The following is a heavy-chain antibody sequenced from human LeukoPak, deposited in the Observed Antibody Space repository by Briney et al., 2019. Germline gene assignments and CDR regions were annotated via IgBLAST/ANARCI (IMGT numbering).Heavy chain of an antibody. CDR2: MFYNGAT. Sequence: SETLSLTCSVSGGSISSSDYYWGWIRQPPGKGLEWIGTMFYNGATKSNPSLSSRVTMSIDTTKNQFSLKLRSVTAADTAVYYCAREARFALPVVGSGDYWGQGTLVTVSS. D-gene: IGHD6-19*01. J-gene: IGHJ4*02. CDR1: GGSISSSDYY. CDR3: AREARFALPVVGSGDY. V-gene: IGHV4-39*07.